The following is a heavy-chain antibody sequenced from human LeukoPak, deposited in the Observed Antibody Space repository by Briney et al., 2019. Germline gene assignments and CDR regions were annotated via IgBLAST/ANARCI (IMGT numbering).Heavy chain of an antibody. CDR3: ARESHKTREDY. CDR1: GCTFTSYG. CDR2: ISANNGDT. Sequence: ASVKVSCKASGCTFTSYGISWVRQAPGQGLEWMGWISANNGDTDYPQNLQGRVTMTTDTYTSTAYMELRSLRSDDTAMYYCARESHKTREDYWGQGTLATVSS. J-gene: IGHJ4*02. V-gene: IGHV1-18*01. D-gene: IGHD1-1*01.